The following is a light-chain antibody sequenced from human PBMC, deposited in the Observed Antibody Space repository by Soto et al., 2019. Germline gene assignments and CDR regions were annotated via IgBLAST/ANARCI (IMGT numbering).Light chain of an antibody. V-gene: IGLV1-40*01. CDR2: GNS. CDR3: QSYDSSLRGLV. J-gene: IGLJ2*01. CDR1: SSNIGAGYD. Sequence: QSVLTQPPSVSGAPGQRVTISCTGSSSNIGAGYDVHWYQQLPGTAPKLLIYGNSNRPSGVPDRFSGSKSGPSASLAITGLQAEDEADYYCQSYDSSLRGLVFGGGTKLTVL.